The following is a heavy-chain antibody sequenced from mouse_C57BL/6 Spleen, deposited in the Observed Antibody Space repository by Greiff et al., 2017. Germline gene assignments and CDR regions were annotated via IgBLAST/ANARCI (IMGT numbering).Heavy chain of an antibody. CDR2: ISSGGDYI. CDR1: GFTFSSYA. J-gene: IGHJ2*01. V-gene: IGHV5-9-1*02. CDR3: TRVTTVVEYFDY. D-gene: IGHD1-1*01. Sequence: EVMLVESGEGLVKPGGSLKLSCAASGFTFSSYAMSWVRQTPEKRLEWVAYISSGGDYIYYADTVKGRFTISRDNARNTLYLQMSSLKSEDTAMYYCTRVTTVVEYFDYWGQGTTLTVPS.